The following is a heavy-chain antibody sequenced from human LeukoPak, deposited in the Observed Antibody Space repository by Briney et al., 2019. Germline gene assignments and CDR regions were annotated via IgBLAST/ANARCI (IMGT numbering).Heavy chain of an antibody. D-gene: IGHD3-16*02. V-gene: IGHV3-33*01. Sequence: PGGSLRLSCAASGFTFSTYAIHWVRQAPGKGLEWVAVIWFDGSEQYYADSVKGRFIISRDNSKSTSNLQLNSLRAEDTAVYYCAREGDSRWGELSPWGQGTLVTVSP. J-gene: IGHJ1*01. CDR2: IWFDGSEQ. CDR1: GFTFSTYA. CDR3: AREGDSRWGELSP.